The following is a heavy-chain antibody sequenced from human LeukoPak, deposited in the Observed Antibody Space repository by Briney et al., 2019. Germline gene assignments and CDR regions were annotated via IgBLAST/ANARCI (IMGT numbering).Heavy chain of an antibody. J-gene: IGHJ6*02. D-gene: IGHD3-10*01. Sequence: SETLSLTCTVSDASISGYYWSWIRQPPGKGLEWIWSIHFSGSTNYNPSLKSRVTISVDTSKNQFSLKLSSVTAADTAVYYCARVRITMVRGVIVDYYYYYYGMDVWGQGTTVTVSS. V-gene: IGHV4-59*12. CDR1: DASISGYY. CDR3: ARVRITMVRGVIVDYYYYYYGMDV. CDR2: IHFSGST.